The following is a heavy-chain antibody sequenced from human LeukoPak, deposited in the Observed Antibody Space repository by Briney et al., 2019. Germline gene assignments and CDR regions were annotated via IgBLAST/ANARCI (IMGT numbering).Heavy chain of an antibody. CDR2: IKQDGSEK. CDR3: AGRYSSSWYYYYYYMDV. CDR1: GFTFSSYW. J-gene: IGHJ6*03. D-gene: IGHD6-13*01. Sequence: PGGSLRLSYAASGFTFSSYWMSWVRQAPGKGLEWVANIKQDGSEKYYVDSVKGRFTISRDNAKNSLYLQMNSLRAEDTAVYYCAGRYSSSWYYYYYYMDVWGKGTTVTVSS. V-gene: IGHV3-7*01.